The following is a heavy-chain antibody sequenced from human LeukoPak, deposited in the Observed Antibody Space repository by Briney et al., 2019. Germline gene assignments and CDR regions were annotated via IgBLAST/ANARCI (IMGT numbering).Heavy chain of an antibody. J-gene: IGHJ4*02. CDR2: ISGSGGST. D-gene: IGHD2-2*01. CDR3: AKDVAYCSRTSCYVNFDY. V-gene: IGHV3-23*01. Sequence: QSGGSLRLSCAASGFTFSSYEMNWVRQAPGKGLEWVSSISGSGGSTYYADSVQGRFTISRDNSKNTLYLQMNSLRAEDTAVYYCAKDVAYCSRTSCYVNFDYWGQGTLVTVSS. CDR1: GFTFSSYE.